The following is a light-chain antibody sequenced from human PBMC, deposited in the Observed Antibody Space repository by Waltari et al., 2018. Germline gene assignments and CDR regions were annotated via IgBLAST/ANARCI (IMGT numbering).Light chain of an antibody. CDR3: QSYDSSLSGSV. V-gene: IGLV1-40*01. CDR2: GNN. Sequence: QSVLTQSPSVSGAPGQRVTISCTGSSSSIGAGYDVNWYQQLPGTAPKLLIYGNNNRPSGVPDRFSGSKSGTSASLAITGLQAEDEADYYCQSYDSSLSGSVFGGGTILTVL. J-gene: IGLJ2*01. CDR1: SSSIGAGYD.